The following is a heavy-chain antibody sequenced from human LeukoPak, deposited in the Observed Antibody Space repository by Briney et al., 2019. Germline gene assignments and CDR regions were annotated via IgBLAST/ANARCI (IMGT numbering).Heavy chain of an antibody. CDR1: GGSIISSSYY. CDR3: VKTIRVRGDAYNWFDP. CDR2: IYYGGST. V-gene: IGHV4-39*01. J-gene: IGHJ5*02. Sequence: NPSETLSLTCTVSGGSIISSSYYWGWIRQPPGKGLEWIGNIYYGGSTNYNPSLKSRATMSVDTSMNQFSLKLSSVTAADTAVYYCVKTIRVRGDAYNWFDPWGQGTLVTVSS. D-gene: IGHD3-10*01.